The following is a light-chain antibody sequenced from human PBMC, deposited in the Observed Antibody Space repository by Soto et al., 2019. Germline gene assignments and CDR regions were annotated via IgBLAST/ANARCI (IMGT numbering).Light chain of an antibody. Sequence: QSALTQPASVSGSPGQSITISCTGTSSDVGSHNLVSWYRQYPGKAPKLMIYDGSERPSGVSNRFSGSKSGSTASLIISRLQTEDEADYYCVSFTSSTTYVFGSGTKLTVL. CDR3: VSFTSSTTYV. J-gene: IGLJ1*01. CDR2: DGS. V-gene: IGLV2-14*02. CDR1: SSDVGSHNL.